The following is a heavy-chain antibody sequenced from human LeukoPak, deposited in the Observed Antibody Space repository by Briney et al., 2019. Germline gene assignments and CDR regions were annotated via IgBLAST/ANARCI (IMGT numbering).Heavy chain of an antibody. CDR1: GFNFNYYA. CDR3: AKDRFGHTDQRPLAVDS. CDR2: IGGSGIRT. J-gene: IGHJ4*02. V-gene: IGHV3-23*01. D-gene: IGHD3-10*01. Sequence: PGGSLRLSCAASGFNFNYYAMTWVRQAPGKGLEWVSGIGGSGIRTYYADSVRGRFTVSRDNSKNILTLHLSSLRVEDTALYYCAKDRFGHTDQRPLAVDSWGQGTLVTVSS.